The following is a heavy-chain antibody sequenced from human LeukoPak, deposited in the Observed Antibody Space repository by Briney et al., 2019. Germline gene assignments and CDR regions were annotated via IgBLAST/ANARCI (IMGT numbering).Heavy chain of an antibody. D-gene: IGHD1-26*01. V-gene: IGHV1-3*01. CDR1: GYTFTSYA. CDR2: INAGNGNT. CDR3: ARFIVGATNAFDI. J-gene: IGHJ3*02. Sequence: ASVKVSCKASGYTFTSYAMHWVRQAPGQRLEWMGWINAGNGNTKYSQKFQGRVTITRDTSASTAYMELSSLRSEDTAVYYCARFIVGATNAFDIWGQGTMVTVSS.